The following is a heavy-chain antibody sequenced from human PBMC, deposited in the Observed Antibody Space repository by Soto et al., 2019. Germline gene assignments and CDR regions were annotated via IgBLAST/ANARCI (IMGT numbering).Heavy chain of an antibody. CDR2: ISASGDTT. J-gene: IGHJ6*02. V-gene: IGHV3-23*01. Sequence: EVQLLESGGGLIPPGGSLRLSCAASGFTFTWYSMSWVRQAPGKGLEWVSHISASGDTTYYADSVKGRVTISRDNSKNTLYLQMNSLRADDTALYYCADPVPAASHYDNSDTAVWGQGTTVHVSS. CDR1: GFTFTWYS. D-gene: IGHD2-2*01. CDR3: ADPVPAASHYDNSDTAV.